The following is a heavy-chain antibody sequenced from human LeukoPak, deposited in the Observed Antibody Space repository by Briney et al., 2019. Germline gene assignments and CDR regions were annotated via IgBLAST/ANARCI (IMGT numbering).Heavy chain of an antibody. J-gene: IGHJ4*02. V-gene: IGHV4-59*01. CDR3: ARGNYLSRGVDY. CDR1: GGSISSYY. CDR2: IYYSGST. D-gene: IGHD1-7*01. Sequence: SETLSLTCTVSGGSISSYYWSWIRQPPGKGLEWIGNIYYSGSTNYNPSLKSRVTISVDTSKNQFSLKLSSVTAADTAVYYCARGNYLSRGVDYWGQGTLVTVSS.